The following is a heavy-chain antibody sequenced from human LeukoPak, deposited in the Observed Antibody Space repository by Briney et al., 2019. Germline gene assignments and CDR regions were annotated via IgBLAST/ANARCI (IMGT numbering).Heavy chain of an antibody. CDR2: IYYSGST. D-gene: IGHD1-26*01. V-gene: IGHV4-59*01. J-gene: IGHJ4*02. Sequence: SETLSLTCTVSGGSISSYYWSWIRQPPGKGLEWIGYIYYSGSTNYNPSLKSRVTISVDTSKNQFSLKLSSVTAADTAVYYCARTVGAVDYWGQGTLVTVSS. CDR1: GGSISSYY. CDR3: ARTVGAVDY.